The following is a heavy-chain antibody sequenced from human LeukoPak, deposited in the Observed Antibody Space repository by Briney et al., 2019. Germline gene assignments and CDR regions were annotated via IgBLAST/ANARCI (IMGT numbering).Heavy chain of an antibody. CDR3: ASEGLSSSWYPFDY. CDR2: IYYSGST. D-gene: IGHD6-13*01. J-gene: IGHJ4*02. Sequence: PSETLSLTCSVSGASISSGSYYWSWIRQPPGKGLEWIGYIYYSGSTNYNPSLKSRVTISVDTSKNQFSLKLSSVTAADTAVYYCASEGLSSSWYPFDYWGQGTLVTVSS. CDR1: GASISSGSYY. V-gene: IGHV4-61*01.